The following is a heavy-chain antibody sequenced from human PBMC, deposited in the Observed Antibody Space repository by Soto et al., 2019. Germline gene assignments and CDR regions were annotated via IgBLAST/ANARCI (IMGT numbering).Heavy chain of an antibody. CDR3: ALTVAGRAFDI. J-gene: IGHJ3*02. CDR1: GFTFSSYS. Sequence: GVSLRLSCAASGFTFSSYSMNWVRQAPGKGLEWVSSISSSSSYIYYADSVKGRFTISRDNAKNSLYLQMNSLRAEDTAVYYCALTVAGRAFDIWGQGTMVTVSS. D-gene: IGHD6-19*01. CDR2: ISSSSSYI. V-gene: IGHV3-21*01.